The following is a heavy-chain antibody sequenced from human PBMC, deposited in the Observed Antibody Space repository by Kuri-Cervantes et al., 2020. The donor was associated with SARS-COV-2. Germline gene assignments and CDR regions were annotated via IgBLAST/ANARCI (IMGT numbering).Heavy chain of an antibody. CDR1: GGTFSSYA. Sequence: ASVKVSCKAFGGTFSSYAISWVRQAPGQGLEWMGWISAYNGNTNYAQKLQGRVTMTTDTSTSTAYMELRSLRSDDTAVYYCARDQDEDLRDPTQYYYYGMDVWGQGTTVTVSS. D-gene: IGHD5-24*01. CDR2: ISAYNGNT. CDR3: ARDQDEDLRDPTQYYYYGMDV. V-gene: IGHV1-18*01. J-gene: IGHJ6*02.